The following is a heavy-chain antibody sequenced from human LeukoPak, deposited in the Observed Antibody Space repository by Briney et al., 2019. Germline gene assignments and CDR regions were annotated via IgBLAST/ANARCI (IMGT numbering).Heavy chain of an antibody. Sequence: GGSLRISCAASGFTFSSYSMNWVRQAPGKGLEWVSFISSSSSTIYYADSVKGRFTISRDNAKNSLYLQMNSLRAEDTAVYYCARPLLRNDDAFDIWGQGTMVTVSS. D-gene: IGHD1-1*01. CDR1: GFTFSSYS. CDR3: ARPLLRNDDAFDI. CDR2: ISSSSSTI. J-gene: IGHJ3*02. V-gene: IGHV3-48*01.